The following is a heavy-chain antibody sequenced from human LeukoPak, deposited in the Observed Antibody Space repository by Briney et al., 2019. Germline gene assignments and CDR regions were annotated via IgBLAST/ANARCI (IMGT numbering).Heavy chain of an antibody. D-gene: IGHD2-8*01. Sequence: GESLKISCTGSGYSFTSYWISWVRQMPGKGLEWMGSIDPSDSYTNYSPSFQGHVTISADKSISTAYLQWSSLKASDTATYYCARPMAGSGGYYYYDMDVWGQGTTVTVSS. CDR2: IDPSDSYT. J-gene: IGHJ6*02. CDR1: GYSFTSYW. CDR3: ARPMAGSGGYYYYDMDV. V-gene: IGHV5-10-1*01.